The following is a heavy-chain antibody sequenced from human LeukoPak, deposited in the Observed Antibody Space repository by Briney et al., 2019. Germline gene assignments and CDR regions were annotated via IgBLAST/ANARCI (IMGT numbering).Heavy chain of an antibody. Sequence: AASVKVSCKASGGTFSSYAISWVRQAPGQGLEWMGGIIPIFGTANYAQKFQGRVTITADESTSTAYMELSSLRSEDTAVYYCASHAGSKLLLQGYYYYMDVWGKGTTVTVSS. CDR2: IIPIFGTA. D-gene: IGHD2/OR15-2a*01. V-gene: IGHV1-69*13. CDR3: ASHAGSKLLLQGYYYYMDV. J-gene: IGHJ6*03. CDR1: GGTFSSYA.